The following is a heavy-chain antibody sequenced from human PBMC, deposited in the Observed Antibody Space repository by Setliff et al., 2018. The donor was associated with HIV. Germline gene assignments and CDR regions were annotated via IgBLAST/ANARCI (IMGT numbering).Heavy chain of an antibody. V-gene: IGHV6-1*01. CDR3: ARGGDWDDNYYMDV. J-gene: IGHJ6*03. CDR1: GDSVSSNTAA. CDR2: TYYRSEWYY. Sequence: PSQTLSLTCAISGDSVSSNTAAWNWIRQSPSRGLEWLGRTYYRSEWYYDYAVSVKGRVTINPDTSKNQFSLHLNSVTPGDTAVYYCARGGDWDDNYYMDVWGKGTTVTVSS. D-gene: IGHD1-1*01.